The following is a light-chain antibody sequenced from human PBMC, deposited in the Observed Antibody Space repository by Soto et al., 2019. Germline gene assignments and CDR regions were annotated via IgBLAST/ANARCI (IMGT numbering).Light chain of an antibody. CDR1: QSFRSN. CDR3: QQYNTWPPIT. V-gene: IGKV3-15*01. Sequence: EIGMTQSPATLSVSPGERVTLSCRASQSFRSNLAWYQQKPGQAPRLLIYGASTRATGLPARFSGSGSGTDFTLTISSLQSEDFAVYYCQQYNTWPPITFGQGTRLEI. CDR2: GAS. J-gene: IGKJ5*01.